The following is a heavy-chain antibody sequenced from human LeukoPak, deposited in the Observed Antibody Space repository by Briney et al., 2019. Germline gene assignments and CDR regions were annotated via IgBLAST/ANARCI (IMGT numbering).Heavy chain of an antibody. CDR2: ISYDGSNK. CDR3: AKEGISYRSGYDGDGY. CDR1: GFTFSSYG. V-gene: IGHV3-30*18. Sequence: HTGRSLRLSCAASGFTFSSYGMHWVRQAPGKGLEWVAVISYDGSNKYYADSVKGRFTISRDNSKNTLYLQMNSLRAEGTAVYYCAKEGISYRSGYDGDGYWGQGTLVTVSS. D-gene: IGHD5-12*01. J-gene: IGHJ4*02.